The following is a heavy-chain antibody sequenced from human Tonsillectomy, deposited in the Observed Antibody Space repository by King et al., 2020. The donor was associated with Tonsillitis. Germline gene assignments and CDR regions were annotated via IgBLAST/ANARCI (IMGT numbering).Heavy chain of an antibody. Sequence: QLVQSGAEVKKPGESLKISCQGSGYIFTSYWIGWVRQMPGKGLEWMGIIHPGDSDTRYSPSFQGQVPISADSSIGTAYLQWSSLKASDTAIYYCARQGDHYFGSGSFTDWGQGTLVTVSS. J-gene: IGHJ4*02. CDR2: IHPGDSDT. CDR3: ARQGDHYFGSGSFTD. V-gene: IGHV5-51*01. CDR1: GYIFTSYW. D-gene: IGHD3-10*01.